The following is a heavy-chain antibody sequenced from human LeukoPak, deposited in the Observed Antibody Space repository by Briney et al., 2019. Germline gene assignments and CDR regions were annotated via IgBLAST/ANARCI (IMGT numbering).Heavy chain of an antibody. CDR3: ARGHYVFDY. Sequence: PSETLSLTCAVYGGSFSGYYWSWIPQPPGKGLEWIGEINHSGSTNYNPSLKSRVTISVDTSKNQFSLKLSSVTAADTAVYYCARGHYVFDYWGQGTLVTVSS. J-gene: IGHJ4*02. V-gene: IGHV4-34*01. CDR2: INHSGST. D-gene: IGHD3-16*01. CDR1: GGSFSGYY.